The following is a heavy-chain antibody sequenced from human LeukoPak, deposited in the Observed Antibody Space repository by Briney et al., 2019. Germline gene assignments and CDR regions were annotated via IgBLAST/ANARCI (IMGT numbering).Heavy chain of an antibody. J-gene: IGHJ3*01. Sequence: ASVKVSCKAFGYSFTGYHLHWVRQAPRQGLEWMGWVNPETGGTNYARKLQGRVTMTRDTSINTVNMELSRLTSDDTAVYYCAREFSSKLEWLAYVTGDDAFDVWGQGTMITVS. D-gene: IGHD3-3*01. V-gene: IGHV1-2*02. CDR1: GYSFTGYH. CDR2: VNPETGGT. CDR3: AREFSSKLEWLAYVTGDDAFDV.